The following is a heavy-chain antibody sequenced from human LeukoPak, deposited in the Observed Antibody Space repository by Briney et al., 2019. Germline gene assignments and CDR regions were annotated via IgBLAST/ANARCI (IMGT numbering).Heavy chain of an antibody. CDR2: ISRSSSYT. Sequence: PGGSLRLSCAASGFTFSDYYMSWIRQAPGKGLEWGSYISRSSSYTNYADSVKGRFTISRDNAKNSMYLQMNSLRAEDTAVYYCARLDSYAPVPGYWGQGTLVTVSS. D-gene: IGHD5-18*01. CDR3: ARLDSYAPVPGY. J-gene: IGHJ4*02. V-gene: IGHV3-11*03. CDR1: GFTFSDYY.